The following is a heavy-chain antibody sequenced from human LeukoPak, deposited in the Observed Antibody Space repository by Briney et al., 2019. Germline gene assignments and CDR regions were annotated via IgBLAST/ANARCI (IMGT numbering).Heavy chain of an antibody. CDR1: GSSVTNYW. CDR3: ARLETSGYAYAPFDY. V-gene: IGHV5-51*01. CDR2: IYPGDSTT. Sequence: EASLQISCKGSGSSVTNYWICCGRQLPGKSLEEMGIIYPGDSTTRYSPSFQGQVTISADKSISTAYLQWSSLKASDTAMYYCARLETSGYAYAPFDYWGQGTLVTVSS. J-gene: IGHJ4*02. D-gene: IGHD5-12*01.